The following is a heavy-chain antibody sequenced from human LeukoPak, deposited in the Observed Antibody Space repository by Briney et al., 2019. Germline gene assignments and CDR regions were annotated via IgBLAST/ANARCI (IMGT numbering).Heavy chain of an antibody. D-gene: IGHD6-13*01. V-gene: IGHV3-33*01. Sequence: PGGSLRPCRAASGFSTRSYGMHGVRQAPGKGVGGDAVMWYDRSNKYYADSVKGRFTISRDNSKNTLYLQMNSLRAEDTAVYYCARGDSSSWYVDYWGQGTLVTVSS. CDR2: MWYDRSNK. CDR1: GFSTRSYG. CDR3: ARGDSSSWYVDY. J-gene: IGHJ4*02.